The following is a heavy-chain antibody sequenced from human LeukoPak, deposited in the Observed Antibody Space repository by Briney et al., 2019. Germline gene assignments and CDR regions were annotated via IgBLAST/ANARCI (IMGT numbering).Heavy chain of an antibody. CDR3: ARLDSRITIFGVVPPDV. D-gene: IGHD3-3*01. J-gene: IGHJ6*04. CDR2: IYCSGST. CDR1: GGSISSYY. V-gene: IGHV4-59*01. Sequence: SETLSLTCTVSGGSISSYYWSWIRQPPGKGLEWIGYIYCSGSTNYNPSLKSRVTISVDTSKNQFSLKLSSVTAADTAVYYCARLDSRITIFGVVPPDVWGKGTTVTVSS.